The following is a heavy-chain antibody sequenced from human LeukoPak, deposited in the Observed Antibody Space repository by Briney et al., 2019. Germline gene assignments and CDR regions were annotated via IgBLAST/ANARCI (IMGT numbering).Heavy chain of an antibody. Sequence: SETLSLTCAVSGGSFSGYYWSWIRQPPGKGLEWIGEINHSGSTNYNPSLKSRVTISVETSKNQFSLKLSSVTAADTAVYYCARAPPPIVVVITTPVGWFDPWGQGTLVTVSS. J-gene: IGHJ5*02. CDR1: GGSFSGYY. CDR3: ARAPPPIVVVITTPVGWFDP. V-gene: IGHV4-34*01. CDR2: INHSGST. D-gene: IGHD3-22*01.